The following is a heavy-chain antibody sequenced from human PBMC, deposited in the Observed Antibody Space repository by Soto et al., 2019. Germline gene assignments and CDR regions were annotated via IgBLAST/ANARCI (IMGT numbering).Heavy chain of an antibody. CDR1: GFTLSFNY. Sequence: GGSLRLSCAASGFTLSFNYMTWVRQAPGKGLEWVSLINTNGDTYYADSVKGRFTMSRDNSKNTLYLQMNSLRAEDTAVYYCAKSPGMYYYDSSGYYHYDYWGQGTLVTVSS. CDR3: AKSPGMYYYDSSGYYHYDY. V-gene: IGHV3-66*01. J-gene: IGHJ4*02. D-gene: IGHD3-22*01. CDR2: INTNGDT.